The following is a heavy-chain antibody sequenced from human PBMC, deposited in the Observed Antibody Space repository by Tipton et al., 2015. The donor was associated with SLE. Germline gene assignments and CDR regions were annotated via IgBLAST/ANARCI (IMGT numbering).Heavy chain of an antibody. J-gene: IGHJ5*01. CDR2: IYYSGST. CDR3: ARVERWVQNRGVDS. Sequence: GLVKPSETLSLTCTVSGGSISSGDCYWTWIRQLPGKGLEWIGYIYYSGSTSYSSSLKSRLTISMDTSKNQFSLKLTSVTAADTAMYYCARVERWVQNRGVDSWGQGTLVTVSS. CDR1: GGSISSGDCY. D-gene: IGHD5-24*01. V-gene: IGHV4-31*03.